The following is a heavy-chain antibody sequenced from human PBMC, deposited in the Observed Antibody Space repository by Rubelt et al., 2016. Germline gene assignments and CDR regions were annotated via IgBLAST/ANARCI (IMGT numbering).Heavy chain of an antibody. Sequence: QVQLQQWGAGLLKPSETLSLTCGVYGGSFSGYYWSCIRQPPGKGLQWIGEINDSGSTNYNPSHRGEVTNSVGTSKNPLSLRLRLVTAADTAVYYCARGPTVAARRGGAFDIWGQGTMVTVSS. CDR2: INDSGST. CDR3: ARGPTVAARRGGAFDI. J-gene: IGHJ3*02. V-gene: IGHV4-34*01. CDR1: GGSFSGYY. D-gene: IGHD6-13*01.